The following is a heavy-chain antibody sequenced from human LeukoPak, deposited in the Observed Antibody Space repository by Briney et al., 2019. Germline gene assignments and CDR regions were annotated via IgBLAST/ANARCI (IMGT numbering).Heavy chain of an antibody. Sequence: GASVTVSCKASGYTFTSYAMHWVRQAPGQRLEWMGWTNAGNGNTKYSQKFQGRVTITRDTSASTAYMELSSLRSEDTAVYYCARVDYDILTGYSDVYFDYWGQGTLVTVSS. CDR2: TNAGNGNT. D-gene: IGHD3-9*01. J-gene: IGHJ4*02. V-gene: IGHV1-3*01. CDR3: ARVDYDILTGYSDVYFDY. CDR1: GYTFTSYA.